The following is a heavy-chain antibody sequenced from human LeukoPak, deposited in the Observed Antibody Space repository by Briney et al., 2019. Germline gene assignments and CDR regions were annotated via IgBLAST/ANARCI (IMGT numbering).Heavy chain of an antibody. D-gene: IGHD3-22*01. CDR2: IYYSGST. J-gene: IGHJ4*02. CDR1: GGSISSGDYY. Sequence: SQTLSLTCTVSGGSISSGDYYGSWIRQPPGKGLEWIGYIYYSGSTYYNPSLKSRVTISVDTSKNQFSLKLSSVTAADTAVYYCARATLSYYYDSSGYYYDYWGQGTLVTVSS. CDR3: ARATLSYYYDSSGYYYDY. V-gene: IGHV4-30-4*01.